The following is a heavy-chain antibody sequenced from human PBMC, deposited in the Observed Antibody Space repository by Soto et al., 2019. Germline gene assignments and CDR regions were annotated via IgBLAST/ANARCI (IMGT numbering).Heavy chain of an antibody. Sequence: QVQLVESGGGVVQPGRSLRLSCAASGFTFSSYGMHWVRQAPGKGLEWVAVISYDGSNKYYADSVKGRFTISRDNSKNTLYLQMNILRAEDTAVYYCAKDLMPYIAAAAYYFDYWGQGTLVTVSS. CDR2: ISYDGSNK. V-gene: IGHV3-30*18. D-gene: IGHD6-13*01. CDR1: GFTFSSYG. CDR3: AKDLMPYIAAAAYYFDY. J-gene: IGHJ4*02.